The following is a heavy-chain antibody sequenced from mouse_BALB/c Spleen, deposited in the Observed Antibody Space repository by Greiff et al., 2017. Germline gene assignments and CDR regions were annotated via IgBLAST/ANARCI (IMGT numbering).Heavy chain of an antibody. Sequence: DVHLVESGGGLVKPGGSLKLSCAASGFTFSSYAMSWVRQTPEKRLEWVATISSGGSYTYYPDSVKGRFTISRDNVKNTLYLQMSSLRSEDTAMYYCARDYDYDVGFDYWGQGTTLTVSS. V-gene: IGHV5-9-3*01. CDR2: ISSGGSYT. CDR3: ARDYDYDVGFDY. J-gene: IGHJ2*01. CDR1: GFTFSSYA. D-gene: IGHD2-4*01.